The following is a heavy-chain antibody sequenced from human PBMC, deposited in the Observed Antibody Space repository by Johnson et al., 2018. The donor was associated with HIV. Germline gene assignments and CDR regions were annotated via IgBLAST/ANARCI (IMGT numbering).Heavy chain of an antibody. CDR1: GFTFSSYG. CDR3: ARGGGSSSWYQADAFDI. V-gene: IGHV3-NL1*01. D-gene: IGHD6-13*01. J-gene: IGHJ3*02. CDR2: IYSGGST. Sequence: QVQLVESGGGLVQPGGSLRLSCAASGFTFSSYGMHWVRQAPGKGLEWVSVIYSGGSTYYADSVKGRFTISRDDSKNTLYLQMSSLRAEDTAVYYCARGGGSSSWYQADAFDIWGQGTMVTVSS.